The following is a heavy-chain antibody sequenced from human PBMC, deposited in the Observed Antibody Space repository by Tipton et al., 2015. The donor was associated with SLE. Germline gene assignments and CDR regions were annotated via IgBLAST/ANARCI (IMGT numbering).Heavy chain of an antibody. CDR2: IRYDGSNK. D-gene: IGHD1-26*01. V-gene: IGHV3-30*02. CDR3: ASNIVGATYYFDY. J-gene: IGHJ4*02. Sequence: SLRLSCAASGFTFSSYGTHWVRQAPGKGLEWVAFIRYDGSNKYYADSVKGRFTISRDNSKNTLYLQMNSLRAEDTAVYYCASNIVGATYYFDYWGQGTLVTVSS. CDR1: GFTFSSYG.